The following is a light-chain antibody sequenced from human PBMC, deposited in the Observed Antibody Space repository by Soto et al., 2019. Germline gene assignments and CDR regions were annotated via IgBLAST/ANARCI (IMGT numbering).Light chain of an antibody. V-gene: IGLV1-44*01. Sequence: QSVLTQPPSASGAPGQRVTISCVGSASNIGTYAVNWYQQLPGTAPKLLIYSNDQRPSGVPDRFSGSKSGTSASLAISGLQSGDEADYYCASWDDSVNGRVFGGGTKLTVL. CDR2: SND. CDR3: ASWDDSVNGRV. J-gene: IGLJ3*02. CDR1: ASNIGTYA.